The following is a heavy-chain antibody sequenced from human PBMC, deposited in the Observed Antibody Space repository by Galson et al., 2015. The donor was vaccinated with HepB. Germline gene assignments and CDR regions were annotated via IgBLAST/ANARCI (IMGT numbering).Heavy chain of an antibody. D-gene: IGHD3-10*01. CDR3: ARKFTYGLD. CDR1: GFTVSSTY. V-gene: IGHV3-53*01. CDR2: IYSGGST. J-gene: IGHJ4*02. Sequence: SLRLSCAASGFTVSSTYMSWVRQAPGQGLEWVSVIYSGGSTDYADSVKGRFFISRDNSKNTLYLQMNRLRAEDTAVYYCARKFTYGLDWGQGTLVTVSS.